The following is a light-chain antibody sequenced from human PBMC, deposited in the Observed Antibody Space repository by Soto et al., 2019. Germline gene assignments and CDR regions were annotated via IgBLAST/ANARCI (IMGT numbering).Light chain of an antibody. CDR1: SSDVGSYDY. J-gene: IGLJ1*01. V-gene: IGLV2-8*01. CDR3: SSYAGSNNFV. CDR2: EVS. Sequence: QSVLTQPPSASGSPGQSVTISCTVTSSDVGSYDYVSWYQQHPGKAPKLMIYEVSKRPSGVPDRFSGSKSGNTASLTVSGLQAEDEADYYCSSYAGSNNFVFGTGTKVTV.